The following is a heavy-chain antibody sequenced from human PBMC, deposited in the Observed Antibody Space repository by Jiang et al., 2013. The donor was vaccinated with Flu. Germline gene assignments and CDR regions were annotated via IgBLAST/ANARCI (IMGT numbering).Heavy chain of an antibody. CDR1: GFSFRSYS. Sequence: VQLVESGGGLVNPGGSLRLSCAASGFSFRSYSMNWVRQAPGKGLEWVSSISSSSTYIYYADSVKGRFTISRDNAKNSLYLQMHSLRAEDTAIYYCARDRETSSSSWFSNLYGMDVWGQGTTVTVSS. CDR3: ARDRETSSSSWFSNLYGMDV. J-gene: IGHJ6*02. V-gene: IGHV3-21*01. D-gene: IGHD6-13*01. CDR2: ISSSSTYI.